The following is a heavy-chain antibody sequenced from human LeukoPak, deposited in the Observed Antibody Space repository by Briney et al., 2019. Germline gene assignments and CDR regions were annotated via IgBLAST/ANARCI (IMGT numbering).Heavy chain of an antibody. Sequence: GGSLRLSCAASGFTFSSYSMNWVRQAPGKGLGWVSSISSSSSYIYYADSVKGRFTISRDNGKNSLYLQMNSLRAEDTAVYYCATESSRSSAFWGQGTLVTVSS. CDR3: ATESSRSSAF. J-gene: IGHJ4*02. D-gene: IGHD6-6*01. CDR2: ISSSSSYI. CDR1: GFTFSSYS. V-gene: IGHV3-21*01.